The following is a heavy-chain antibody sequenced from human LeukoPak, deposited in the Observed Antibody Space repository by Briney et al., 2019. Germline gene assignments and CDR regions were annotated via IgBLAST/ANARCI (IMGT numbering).Heavy chain of an antibody. J-gene: IGHJ4*02. CDR2: IYSGGST. CDR3: ATWVVGAVFDY. D-gene: IGHD1-26*01. Sequence: GGSLRLSCAASGFTVSSNYMSWVRQAPGKGLEWVSVIYSGGSTYYADSVKGRFTISRDNAKNSLYPQMNSLRAEDTAVYYCATWVVGAVFDYWGQGTLVTVSS. V-gene: IGHV3-53*01. CDR1: GFTVSSNY.